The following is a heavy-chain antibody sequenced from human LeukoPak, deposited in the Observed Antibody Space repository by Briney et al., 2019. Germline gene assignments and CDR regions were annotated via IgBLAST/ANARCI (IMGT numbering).Heavy chain of an antibody. D-gene: IGHD6-19*01. CDR1: GFTFSSYA. V-gene: IGHV3-23*01. CDR2: ISGSGGST. CDR3: AKVLGYSSGGSETAAFDI. Sequence: GGSLRLSCAASGFTFSSYAMSWVRQAPGKGLEWVSTISGSGGSTYYADSVKGRFTISRDNSKNTLYLQMNSLRAEDTAVYYCAKVLGYSSGGSETAAFDIWGQGTMVTVSS. J-gene: IGHJ3*02.